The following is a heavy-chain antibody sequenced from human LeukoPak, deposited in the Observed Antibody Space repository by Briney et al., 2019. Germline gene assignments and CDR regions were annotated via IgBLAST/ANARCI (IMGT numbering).Heavy chain of an antibody. V-gene: IGHV4-59*01. CDR1: GGSISSNY. J-gene: IGHJ5*02. CDR2: IYYSGST. D-gene: IGHD3-16*01. Sequence: SETLSLTCTVSGGSISSNYWSWIRQPPGKGLEWIGYIYYSGSTNYNPSLKSRVTISVDTPKNQFSLKLSSVTAADTAVYYCARGGRLGFDPWGQGTLVTVSS. CDR3: ARGGRLGFDP.